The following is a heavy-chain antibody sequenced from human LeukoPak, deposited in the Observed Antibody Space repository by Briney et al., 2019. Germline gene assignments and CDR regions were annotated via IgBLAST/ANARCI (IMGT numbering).Heavy chain of an antibody. V-gene: IGHV3-7*02. Sequence: PGGSLRLSCAASGFTFSNYWMSWVRQAAGKVLEWVANIKHDGSKTYYVDSVKGRFTVSRDNAKNSLYLQMNSLRDEDTAVYYCARNPAGIGDYWGQGTLVTVSS. CDR3: ARNPAGIGDY. CDR1: GFTFSNYW. CDR2: IKHDGSKT. J-gene: IGHJ4*02. D-gene: IGHD1-26*01.